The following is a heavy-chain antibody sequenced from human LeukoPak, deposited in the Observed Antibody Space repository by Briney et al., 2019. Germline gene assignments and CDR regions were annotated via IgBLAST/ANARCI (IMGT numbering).Heavy chain of an antibody. Sequence: GGSLRLSCAASGFTFSNYAMHWVRQAPGKGLEWVAFIRYDGSNKYYADSVKGRFTISRDNSKNTLYLQMNSLRAEDTAVYYCAKDLRPESSYYFDYWGQGTLVTVSS. V-gene: IGHV3-30*02. D-gene: IGHD5/OR15-5a*01. CDR2: IRYDGSNK. CDR1: GFTFSNYA. J-gene: IGHJ4*02. CDR3: AKDLRPESSYYFDY.